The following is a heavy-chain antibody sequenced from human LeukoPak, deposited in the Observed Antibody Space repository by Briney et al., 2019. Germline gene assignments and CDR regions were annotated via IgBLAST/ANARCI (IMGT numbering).Heavy chain of an antibody. CDR1: GFTFSSYA. Sequence: GRSLRLSCAASGFTFSSYAMHWVRQAPGKGLEWVAVISYDGSNKYYADSVKGRFTISRDNSKNTLYLQMNSLRAEDTAVYYCAKGGLYGDYAAAAFDIWGQGTMVTVSS. CDR2: ISYDGSNK. CDR3: AKGGLYGDYAAAAFDI. J-gene: IGHJ3*02. D-gene: IGHD4-17*01. V-gene: IGHV3-30-3*01.